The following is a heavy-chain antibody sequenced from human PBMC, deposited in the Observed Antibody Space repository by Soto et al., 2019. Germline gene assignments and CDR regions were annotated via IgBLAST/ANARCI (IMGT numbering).Heavy chain of an antibody. V-gene: IGHV1-18*01. CDR2: ISAYNGKT. CDR1: GYTFTSYG. J-gene: IGHJ6*02. CDR3: ARCTGATLGDYYSYGMDV. D-gene: IGHD3-16*01. Sequence: ASVKVSCKASGYTFTSYGISWVRQAPGQGLEWMGWISAYNGKTNYAQKLQGRVTITTDKSTSTAYMELSSLRSEDTAVYYCARCTGATLGDYYSYGMDVWGQGTTVTVSS.